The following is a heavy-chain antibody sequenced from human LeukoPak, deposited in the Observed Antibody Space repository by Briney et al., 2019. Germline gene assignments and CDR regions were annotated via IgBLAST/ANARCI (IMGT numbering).Heavy chain of an antibody. V-gene: IGHV4-4*07. D-gene: IGHD3-10*01. Sequence: SETLSLTCTVSGGSISSYYWRWIRQPAGKGLEWIGRIYSTGSTNYNPSLKSRVTMSVDTSKNQFSLKLSSVTAADTAVYYCARDRGTIIRGALNWFDPWGQGTLVTVSS. CDR2: IYSTGST. CDR1: GGSISSYY. J-gene: IGHJ5*02. CDR3: ARDRGTIIRGALNWFDP.